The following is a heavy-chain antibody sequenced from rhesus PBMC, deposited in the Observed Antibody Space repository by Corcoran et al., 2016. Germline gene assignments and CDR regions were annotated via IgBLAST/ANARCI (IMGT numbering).Heavy chain of an antibody. CDR3: ARRRIVGTTGSYFDY. CDR1: GFSLSTSGMG. V-gene: IGHV2-1*01. Sequence: QVTLKESGPALVKPTQTLTLTCSFSGFSLSTSGMGVGWVRQPPGKTLEWLAHIYWDDDKRSSTALKSRITLPTDTSKIQVVLTMNNMVPVDTATYYCARRRIVGTTGSYFDYWGQGVLVTVSS. D-gene: IGHD1-44*01. J-gene: IGHJ4*01. CDR2: IYWDDDK.